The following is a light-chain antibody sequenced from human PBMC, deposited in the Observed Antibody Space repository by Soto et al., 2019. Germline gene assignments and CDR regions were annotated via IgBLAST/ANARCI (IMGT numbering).Light chain of an antibody. Sequence: EIVMTQSPATLSVSPGERATLSCRASQSVSSNLAWYQQKPGQAPRLLIYGASTRATGIPARVSGSGSRTEFTLTITSLQSEDFPVYYCQHYNNWPPWTFGQGTKVEIK. V-gene: IGKV3-15*01. CDR3: QHYNNWPPWT. J-gene: IGKJ1*01. CDR2: GAS. CDR1: QSVSSN.